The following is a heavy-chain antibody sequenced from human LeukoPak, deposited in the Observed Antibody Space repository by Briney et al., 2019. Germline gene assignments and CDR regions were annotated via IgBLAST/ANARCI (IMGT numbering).Heavy chain of an antibody. CDR3: ARDTGIDAFDV. D-gene: IGHD4-11*01. Sequence: GGSLRLSCAASGFTVSSNYMSWVRQAPGKGLEWVSVIYRGGSTYYADSVKGRFTISRDNSKNTVYLQMNSLRAEDTAVYYCARDTGIDAFDVWGQGTMVTVSS. J-gene: IGHJ3*01. CDR1: GFTVSSNY. CDR2: IYRGGST. V-gene: IGHV3-53*01.